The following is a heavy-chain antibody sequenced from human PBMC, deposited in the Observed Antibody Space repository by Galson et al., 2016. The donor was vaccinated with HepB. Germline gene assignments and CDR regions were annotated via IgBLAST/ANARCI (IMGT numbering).Heavy chain of an antibody. CDR3: ARQGSGKFRDNYFAP. J-gene: IGHJ5*02. CDR2: INHSGNT. Sequence: TLSLTCTVSGGSISSGGYYWSWIRQHPGKGLEWIGEINHSGNTNYNPSLKSRVTISVDTSKNHFSLKLSSVTAADTAVYYCARQGSGKFRDNYFAPWGQGTLVTVSS. D-gene: IGHD1-26*01. CDR1: GGSISSGGYY. V-gene: IGHV4-31*03.